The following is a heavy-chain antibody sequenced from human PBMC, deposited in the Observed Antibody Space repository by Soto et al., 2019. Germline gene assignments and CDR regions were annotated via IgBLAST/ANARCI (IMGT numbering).Heavy chain of an antibody. V-gene: IGHV3-7*03. CDR3: GRVPLDGNYANGVDV. Sequence: HPGRCPRLSFASSRLNFNTYLMYWVRQTPGKGLGWVANIDTDGSRKNYVDSVKGRFIISRDNAKNSLFLQMSSLRADDTAVYYCGRVPLDGNYANGVDVWGQGTTVTVSS. D-gene: IGHD4-17*01. J-gene: IGHJ6*02. CDR1: RLNFNTYL. CDR2: IDTDGSRK.